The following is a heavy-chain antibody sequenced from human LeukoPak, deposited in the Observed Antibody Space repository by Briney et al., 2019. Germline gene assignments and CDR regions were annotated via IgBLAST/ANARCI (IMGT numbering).Heavy chain of an antibody. CDR1: GYTFTSYD. CDR2: MNPNSGNT. J-gene: IGHJ6*03. CDR3: ARGPLDLWSGYFILGDYYYYMDV. D-gene: IGHD3-3*01. V-gene: IGHV1-8*03. Sequence: ASVKVSCEASGYTFTSYDINWVRQATGQGLGWMGWMNPNSGNTGYAQKFQGRVTITRNTSISTAYMELSSLRSEDTAVYYCARGPLDLWSGYFILGDYYYYMDVWGKGTTVTVSS.